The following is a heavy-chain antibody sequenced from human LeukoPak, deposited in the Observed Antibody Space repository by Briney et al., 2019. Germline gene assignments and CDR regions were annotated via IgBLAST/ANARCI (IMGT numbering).Heavy chain of an antibody. CDR1: GGSISSYY. D-gene: IGHD2-21*02. V-gene: IGHV4-4*07. J-gene: IGHJ1*01. CDR2: IYTSGST. Sequence: SETLSLTCTVSGGSISSYYWSWIRQPAGKGLEWIGRIYTSGSTNYNPSLKSRVTMSVDTSKNQFSLKLSSVTAADTAVYYCANVSNYCGGDCYLGRGPKDGYFQHWGQGTLVTVSS. CDR3: ANVSNYCGGDCYLGRGPKDGYFQH.